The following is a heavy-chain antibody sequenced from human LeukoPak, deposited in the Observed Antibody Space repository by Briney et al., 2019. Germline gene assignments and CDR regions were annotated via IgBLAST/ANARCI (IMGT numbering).Heavy chain of an antibody. J-gene: IGHJ4*02. V-gene: IGHV4-30-4*01. Sequence: SSETLSLTCTVSGGSISSGDYYWSWIRQPPGKGLEWIGYIYYSGSTYYNPSLKSRVTISVDTSKNQFSLKLSSVTAADTAVYYCARQYDYGDYFDYWGQGTLVTVSS. CDR2: IYYSGST. CDR1: GGSISSGDYY. D-gene: IGHD4-17*01. CDR3: ARQYDYGDYFDY.